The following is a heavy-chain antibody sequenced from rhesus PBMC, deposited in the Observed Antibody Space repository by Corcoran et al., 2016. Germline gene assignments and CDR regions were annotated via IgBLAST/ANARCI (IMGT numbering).Heavy chain of an antibody. CDR2: IKGDTGST. CDR1: SGSMGAQH. CDR3: ASSVYYGDS. Sequence: QVQLRESGPGLVKPSETLSITCSPPSGSMGAQHWSWFRQSPGRGLEWIGEIKGDTGSTNFNPSLSSRVAISRDASKNQFFLRLTSVTAADTAVFYCASSVYYGDSWGQGLLVTVSS. J-gene: IGHJ4*01. V-gene: IGHV4-80*01. D-gene: IGHD3-22*01.